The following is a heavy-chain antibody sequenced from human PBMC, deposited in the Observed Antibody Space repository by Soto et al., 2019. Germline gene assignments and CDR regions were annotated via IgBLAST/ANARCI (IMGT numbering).Heavy chain of an antibody. CDR3: AKDYGSARSSFDY. Sequence: GGSLRLSCAAAGFTFSSYAMRWVRQAPGKGLEWVSGISGSGGSTYYADSVKGRFTTSRDNSKNTLYLEMKSLRAEDTAVSYCAKDYGSARSSFDYWGQGTLVTVSS. V-gene: IGHV3-23*01. CDR1: GFTFSSYA. J-gene: IGHJ4*02. CDR2: ISGSGGST. D-gene: IGHD3-10*01.